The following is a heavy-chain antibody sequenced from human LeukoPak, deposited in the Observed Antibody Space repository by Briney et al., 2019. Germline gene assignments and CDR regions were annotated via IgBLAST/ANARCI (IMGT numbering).Heavy chain of an antibody. CDR1: GDSVSSSSAA. CDR3: ARLSAVAGTVDY. CDR2: TFFRSKWYN. J-gene: IGHJ4*02. V-gene: IGHV6-1*01. D-gene: IGHD6-19*01. Sequence: SQTLSLTCAISGDSVSSSSAAWNWVRQSPSRGLEWLGRTFFRSKWYNDYGVSVKSRITINPDTSKNQFSLQLNSATPEDTAVYYCARLSAVAGTVDYWGQGTLVTVSS.